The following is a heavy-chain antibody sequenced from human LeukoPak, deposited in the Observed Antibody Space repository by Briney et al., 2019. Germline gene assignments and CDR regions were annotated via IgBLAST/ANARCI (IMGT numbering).Heavy chain of an antibody. V-gene: IGHV3-9*01. CDR1: GFTFDDYA. J-gene: IGHJ4*02. CDR2: ISWNSGSI. Sequence: GGSLRLSCAASGFTFDDYAMHWVRQAPGKGLEWVSGISWNSGSIGYADSVKGRFTISRDNAKNSLYLQMNSLRAEDTALYYCAKESISGSYSFDYWGQGTLVTVSS. CDR3: AKESISGSYSFDY. D-gene: IGHD1-26*01.